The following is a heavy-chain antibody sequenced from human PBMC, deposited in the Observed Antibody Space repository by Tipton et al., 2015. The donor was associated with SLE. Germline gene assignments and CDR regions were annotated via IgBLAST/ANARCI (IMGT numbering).Heavy chain of an antibody. D-gene: IGHD3-22*01. J-gene: IGHJ4*02. Sequence: TLSLTCAVSGYSIISGYYWGWIRPPPGKGLEWIGSIYHSGSPYYNPSLKSRVTISVDTSKNQFSLKLSSVTAADTDAYYCAGEVKYTYYYDSRGYYYYYFDYWGQGTLVTVSS. CDR2: IYHSGSP. CDR3: AGEVKYTYYYDSRGYYYYYFDY. CDR1: GYSIISGYY. V-gene: IGHV4-38-2*02.